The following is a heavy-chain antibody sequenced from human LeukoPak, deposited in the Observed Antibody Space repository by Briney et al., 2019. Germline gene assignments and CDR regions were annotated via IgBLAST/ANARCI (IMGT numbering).Heavy chain of an antibody. CDR3: ARHGRGSRSPNAFDI. V-gene: IGHV5-51*01. D-gene: IGHD3-10*01. CDR1: GYSFTNYW. Sequence: GESLKISCKGSGYSFTNYWIGWVRQMPGEGLQWMGIIYPDDSDIRYSPSFQGQVTISADKSIITAYLQWSSLRASDTAMYYCARHGRGSRSPNAFDIWGQGTMVTVSS. J-gene: IGHJ3*02. CDR2: IYPDDSDI.